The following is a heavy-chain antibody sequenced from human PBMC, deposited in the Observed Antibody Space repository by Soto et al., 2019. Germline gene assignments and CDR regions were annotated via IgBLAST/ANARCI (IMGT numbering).Heavy chain of an antibody. CDR1: GFTFSSYG. V-gene: IGHV3-33*01. D-gene: IGHD3-10*01. CDR3: ARDTARAMVRIYYGMDV. Sequence: QVQLVEAGGGVVQPGRSLRLSCAASGFTFSSYGMHWVRQAPGKGLEWVAVIWYDGSNKYYADSVKGRFTISRDNSKNQLYRQMNSLRAEDTAVYYCARDTARAMVRIYYGMDVWGQGTTVTVSS. J-gene: IGHJ6*02. CDR2: IWYDGSNK.